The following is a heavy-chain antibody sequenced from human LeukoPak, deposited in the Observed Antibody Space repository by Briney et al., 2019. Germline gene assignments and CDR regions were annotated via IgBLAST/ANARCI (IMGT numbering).Heavy chain of an antibody. CDR2: AYYRSKWYF. D-gene: IGHD2-15*01. CDR1: GDSVSSNTGA. V-gene: IGHV6-1*01. CDR3: ARDLGGGQGSYSFDP. J-gene: IGHJ5*02. Sequence: SETLSLTCAISGDSVSSNTGAWSCMRQSPWRGLEWLGRAYYRSKWYFEYAVSVRSRITINQDQSQNQFSLQLTTATPEDTAVYYCARDLGGGQGSYSFDPWGQGTQVTVSS.